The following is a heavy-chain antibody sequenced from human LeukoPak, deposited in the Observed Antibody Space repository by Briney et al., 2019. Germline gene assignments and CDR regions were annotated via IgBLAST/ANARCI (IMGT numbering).Heavy chain of an antibody. CDR3: AKDNRRHYTSGPNPDSLH. V-gene: IGHV3-23*01. J-gene: IGHJ4*02. D-gene: IGHD6-19*01. CDR1: GFTFSSYA. CDR2: ISGSGGST. Sequence: GGSLRLSCEASGFTFSSYAMSWVRQAPGKGLEWVSAISGSGGSTYYADSVKGRFTISRDNSKNTLYLQMNSLRAEDTAVYYCAKDNRRHYTSGPNPDSLHWGQGALVTVSS.